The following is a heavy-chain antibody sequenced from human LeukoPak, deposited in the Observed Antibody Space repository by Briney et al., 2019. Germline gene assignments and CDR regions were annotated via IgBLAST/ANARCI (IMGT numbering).Heavy chain of an antibody. J-gene: IGHJ4*02. D-gene: IGHD6-19*01. V-gene: IGHV1-46*02. CDR1: GYTFNTYG. CDR3: AREAVAGIDY. Sequence: ASVKVSCKASGYTFNTYGITWVRQAPGQGLEWMGTINPSGGSTSYAQKFQGRVTMTRDMSTSTVYMELSSLRSEDTAVYYCAREAVAGIDYWGQGTLVTVSS. CDR2: INPSGGST.